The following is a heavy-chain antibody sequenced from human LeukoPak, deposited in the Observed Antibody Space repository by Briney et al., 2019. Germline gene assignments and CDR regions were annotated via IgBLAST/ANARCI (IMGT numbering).Heavy chain of an antibody. CDR1: GGSISSYY. J-gene: IGHJ6*02. CDR2: IYYSGST. D-gene: IGHD4-17*01. V-gene: IGHV4-59*01. Sequence: SETLFLTCTVSGGSISSYYWSWIRQPPGKGLEWIGYIYYSGSTNYNPSLKSRVTISVDTSKNQFSLKLSSVTAADTAVYYCARDRDYPAYGYYYGMDVWGQGTTVTVSS. CDR3: ARDRDYPAYGYYYGMDV.